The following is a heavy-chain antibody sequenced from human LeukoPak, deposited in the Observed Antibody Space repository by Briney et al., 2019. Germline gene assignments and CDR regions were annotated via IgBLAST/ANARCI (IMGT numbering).Heavy chain of an antibody. J-gene: IGHJ4*02. Sequence: SVNVSCKASGYTFTGYYMHWVRQAPGQGLEWMGGIIPIFGTANYAQKFQGRVTITADESTSTAYMELSSLRSEDTAVYYCANAIAAAGPLDYWGQGTLVTVSS. CDR3: ANAIAAAGPLDY. CDR2: IIPIFGTA. CDR1: GYTFTGYY. V-gene: IGHV1-69*13. D-gene: IGHD6-13*01.